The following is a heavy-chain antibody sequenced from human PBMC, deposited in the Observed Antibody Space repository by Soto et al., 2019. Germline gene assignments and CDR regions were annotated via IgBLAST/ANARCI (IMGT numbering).Heavy chain of an antibody. CDR1: GFSFDGYA. D-gene: IGHD6-19*01. Sequence: SLSLSCAASGFSFDGYAMHWVRQAPGKGLEWVSGISWNSVSIGYADSVKGRFTISRDNAKNSLYLQMNSLRAEDTALYYCAKDMVPEMAGTVNWFDPWGQGTLVTVSS. J-gene: IGHJ5*02. V-gene: IGHV3-9*01. CDR2: ISWNSVSI. CDR3: AKDMVPEMAGTVNWFDP.